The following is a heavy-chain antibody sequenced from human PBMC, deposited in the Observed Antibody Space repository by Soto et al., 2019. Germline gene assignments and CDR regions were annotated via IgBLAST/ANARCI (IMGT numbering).Heavy chain of an antibody. CDR2: ISYDGSNK. D-gene: IGHD3-22*01. CDR3: ARDLNYYDSSGYYYKGPCYYGMDV. Sequence: GGSLRLSCAASGFTFSSYAMHWVRQAPGKGLEWVAVISYDGSNKYYADSVKGRFTISRDNSKNTLYLQMNSLRAEDTAVYYCARDLNYYDSSGYYYKGPCYYGMDVWGQGTTVTVSS. CDR1: GFTFSSYA. V-gene: IGHV3-30-3*01. J-gene: IGHJ6*02.